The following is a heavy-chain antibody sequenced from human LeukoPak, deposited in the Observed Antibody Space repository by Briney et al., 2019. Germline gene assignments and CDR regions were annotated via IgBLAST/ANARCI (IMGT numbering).Heavy chain of an antibody. CDR2: LYSSGTS. D-gene: IGHD3-3*01. V-gene: IGHV4-61*02. CDR1: GASVGTGSYF. Sequence: SETLSLTCTVSGASVGTGSYFWSWIRRPAEKGLEYIGRLYSSGTSNYNPSLKSRVIFSLDTSKNQFSLTLYSVTDADTAVYYCARGGAPWSGPQYGYFDLWVQGALVTVSS. CDR3: ARGGAPWSGPQYGYFDL. J-gene: IGHJ4*02.